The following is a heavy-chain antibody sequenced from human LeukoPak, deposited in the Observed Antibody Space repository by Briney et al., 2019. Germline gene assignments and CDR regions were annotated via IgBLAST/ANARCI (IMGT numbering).Heavy chain of an antibody. J-gene: IGHJ6*03. Sequence: PSETLSLTXTVSGGSISSSSYYWGWIRQPPGKGLEWIGSIHYSGSTYYNPSLKSRVTISVDTSKNQFSLKLSSVTAADTAVYYCASIAARPTYYYYYMDVWGKGTTVTVSS. D-gene: IGHD6-6*01. CDR1: GGSISSSSYY. CDR2: IHYSGST. CDR3: ASIAARPTYYYYYMDV. V-gene: IGHV4-39*01.